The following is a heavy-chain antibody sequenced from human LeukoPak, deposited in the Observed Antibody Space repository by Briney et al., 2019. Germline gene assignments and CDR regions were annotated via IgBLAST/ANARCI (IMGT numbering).Heavy chain of an antibody. Sequence: ASVKVSCKASGYTFTGYYMHWVRQAPGQGLEWMGWINPNSGGTNYAQKFQGRVTTTRDTSISTAYMELSRLRSDDTAVYYCASISWELLAQYPYYYYMDVWGKGTTVTVSS. J-gene: IGHJ6*03. V-gene: IGHV1-2*02. CDR1: GYTFTGYY. CDR2: INPNSGGT. CDR3: ASISWELLAQYPYYYYMDV. D-gene: IGHD1-26*01.